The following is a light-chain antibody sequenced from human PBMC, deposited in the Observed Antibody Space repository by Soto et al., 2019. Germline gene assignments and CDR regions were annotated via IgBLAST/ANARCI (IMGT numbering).Light chain of an antibody. CDR2: GAS. CDR3: QHFGGTTFT. CDR1: QSVISSY. Sequence: EIVLTQSPDTLSLSPGERATLSCRSSQSVISSYIAWYQQRPGQAPSLLIYGASTRATGIPDRFSGSGSGTHFTLTISRLEPGDFAVYYCQHFGGTTFTFGQGTRLEI. V-gene: IGKV3-20*01. J-gene: IGKJ5*01.